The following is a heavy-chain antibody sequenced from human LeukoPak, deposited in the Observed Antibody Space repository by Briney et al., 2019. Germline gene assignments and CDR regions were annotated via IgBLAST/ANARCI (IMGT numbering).Heavy chain of an antibody. CDR3: ASLQGSGTYYDFWSGYSPWIDP. Sequence: SETLSLTCTVSGGSISSSSYYWGWIRQPPGKGLEWIGSIYYSGSTYYNPSLKSRVTISVDTSKNQFSLKLSSVTAADTAVYYCASLQGSGTYYDFWSGYSPWIDPWGQGTLVTVSS. CDR1: GGSISSSSYY. CDR2: IYYSGST. V-gene: IGHV4-39*07. J-gene: IGHJ5*02. D-gene: IGHD3-3*01.